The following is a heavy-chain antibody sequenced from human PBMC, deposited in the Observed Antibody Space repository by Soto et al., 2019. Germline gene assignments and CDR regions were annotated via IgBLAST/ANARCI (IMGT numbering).Heavy chain of an antibody. V-gene: IGHV4-39*01. Sequence: QLQLQESGPGLVKPSETLSLTCTVSGGSISSSSYYWGWIRQPPGEGLEWIGSIYYSGSTYYNPSLKSRVTISVDTSKNQFSLKLSSVTAADTAVYYCARRPRIAVAGTVTDYWGQGTLVTVSS. CDR1: GGSISSSSYY. D-gene: IGHD6-19*01. CDR2: IYYSGST. CDR3: ARRPRIAVAGTVTDY. J-gene: IGHJ4*02.